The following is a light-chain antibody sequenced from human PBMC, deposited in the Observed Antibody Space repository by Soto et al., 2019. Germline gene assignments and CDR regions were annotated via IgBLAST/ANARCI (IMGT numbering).Light chain of an antibody. CDR1: QSISSC. V-gene: IGKV1-5*03. Sequence: IQMTQSXSTLSSSPREXXXXXXXVSQSISSCLAWYQQKXGRALKLVTYKGSXLDSGVPARFRATGSGTEFTLTISSLQTDDFATYYCQQYNSYPYTFGQGTKLDI. CDR2: KGS. J-gene: IGKJ2*01. CDR3: QQYNSYPYT.